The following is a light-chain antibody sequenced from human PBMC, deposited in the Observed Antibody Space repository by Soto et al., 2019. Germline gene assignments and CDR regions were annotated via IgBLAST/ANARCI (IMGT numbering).Light chain of an antibody. V-gene: IGLV2-23*01. CDR2: EGS. Sequence: QSALTQPASVSGSPGQSITISCTGSSSDVGDYDVVSWYQHHPGKAPKLMIYEGSKRPSGVSNRFSGSKSGNTASLTISGLQAEDEADYFCCSYAGINFVIFGGGTKVTVL. CDR1: SSDVGDYDV. J-gene: IGLJ2*01. CDR3: CSYAGINFVI.